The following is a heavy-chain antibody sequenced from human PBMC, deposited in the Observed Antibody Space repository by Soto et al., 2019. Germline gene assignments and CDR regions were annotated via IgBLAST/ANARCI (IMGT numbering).Heavy chain of an antibody. CDR2: ITSSSTTI. J-gene: IGHJ4*02. CDR1: GFTFSTYS. D-gene: IGHD6-19*01. Sequence: EMQLVESGGGLVQPGGSLRLSCAASGFTFSTYSMNWVRQAPGKGLEWISYITSSSTTIFYADSVKGRFTISRDNAKNSLYLQMNSLRDEDTSVYYCLIAVAGSFAPDYWGQGTLVTVSS. CDR3: LIAVAGSFAPDY. V-gene: IGHV3-48*02.